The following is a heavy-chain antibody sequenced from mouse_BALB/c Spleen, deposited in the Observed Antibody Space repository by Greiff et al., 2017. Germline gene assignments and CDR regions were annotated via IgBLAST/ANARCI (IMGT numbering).Heavy chain of an antibody. D-gene: IGHD1-3*01. V-gene: IGHV2-9*02. J-gene: IGHJ2*01. Sequence: VKLVESGPGLVAPSQSLSITCTVSGFSLTSYGVHWVRQPPGKGLEWLGVIWAGGSTNYNSALMSRLSISKDNSKSQVFLKMNSLQTDDTAMYYCARESSSHFDYWGQGTTLTVSS. CDR3: ARESSSHFDY. CDR2: IWAGGST. CDR1: GFSLTSYG.